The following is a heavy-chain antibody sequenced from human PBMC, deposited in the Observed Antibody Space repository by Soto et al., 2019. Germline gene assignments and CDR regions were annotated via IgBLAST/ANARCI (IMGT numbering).Heavy chain of an antibody. CDR3: ARVSSSRNPTLDY. Sequence: ASVKVSCKASGYTFTGYYMHWVRQAPGQGLEWMGWINPNSGGTNYAQKFQGWVTMTRDTSISTAYMELSRLRSDDTAVYYCARVSSSRNPTLDYWGQGTLVTVSS. V-gene: IGHV1-2*04. J-gene: IGHJ4*02. CDR1: GYTFTGYY. D-gene: IGHD6-13*01. CDR2: INPNSGGT.